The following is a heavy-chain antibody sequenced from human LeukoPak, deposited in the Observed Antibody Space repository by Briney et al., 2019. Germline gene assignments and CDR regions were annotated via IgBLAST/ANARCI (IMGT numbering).Heavy chain of an antibody. CDR2: IYSGGST. D-gene: IGHD6-6*01. V-gene: IGHV3-66*01. CDR3: ARAYSSSSIWDY. Sequence: GGSLRLSCAASGFTVSSNYMSWVRQAPGKGLEWVSVIYSGGSTYYADSVKGRFTISRDNSKNTLYLQMNSLRAEDTAVYYCARAYSSSSIWDYWGQGTLVTVSS. J-gene: IGHJ4*02. CDR1: GFTVSSNY.